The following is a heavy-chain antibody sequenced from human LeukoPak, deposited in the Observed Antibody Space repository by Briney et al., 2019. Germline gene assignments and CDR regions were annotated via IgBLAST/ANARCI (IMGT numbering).Heavy chain of an antibody. D-gene: IGHD3-22*01. Sequence: GGSLRLSCAASGFTFSSYSMNWVRHAPGQGLGWVSYISSSSYIYYADSVKGRFTISRDNAKNSLYLQMNSLGAEDTAVYYCARDGGDSSGGWGQGTLVIVVS. V-gene: IGHV3-21*01. CDR3: ARDGGDSSGG. CDR1: GFTFSSYS. J-gene: IGHJ4*02. CDR2: ISSSSYI.